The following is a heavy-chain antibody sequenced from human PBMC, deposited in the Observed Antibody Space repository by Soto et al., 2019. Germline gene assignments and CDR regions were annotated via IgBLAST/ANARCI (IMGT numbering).Heavy chain of an antibody. D-gene: IGHD6-13*01. CDR2: INAGNGNT. Sequence: ASVKVSCKASGYTFSRYAIHWVRQAPGQRLEWMGWINAGNGNTKYSQKFEGRVTLTTDTSANTVYMELSSLRFEDTALYYCARDQQFRNWFDSWGQGTLVTVSS. CDR1: GYTFSRYA. CDR3: ARDQQFRNWFDS. J-gene: IGHJ5*01. V-gene: IGHV1-3*01.